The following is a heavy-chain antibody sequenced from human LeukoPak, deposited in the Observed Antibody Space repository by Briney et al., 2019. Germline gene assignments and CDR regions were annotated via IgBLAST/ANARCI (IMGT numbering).Heavy chain of an antibody. D-gene: IGHD5-12*01. V-gene: IGHV1-18*01. J-gene: IGHJ4*02. CDR1: GYTFTSYG. Sequence: GASVKVSCKASGYTFTSYGISWVRQAPGQGLEWMGWISAYNGNTNYAQKLQGRVTMTTDTSTSTAYMELRSLRSEDTAVYYCARDGDSGYDYGNTAMGYFDYWGQGTLVTVSS. CDR3: ARDGDSGYDYGNTAMGYFDY. CDR2: ISAYNGNT.